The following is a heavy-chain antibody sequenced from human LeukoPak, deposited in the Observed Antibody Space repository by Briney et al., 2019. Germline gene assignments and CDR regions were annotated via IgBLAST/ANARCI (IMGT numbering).Heavy chain of an antibody. D-gene: IGHD6-19*01. CDR3: VRRGDASSGRRDHDF. Sequence: PGGSLRLSCAASGFTFNRNAISWVRQAPGKGLEWVSTIGGSGDKTFYADSVKGRFTISRDNSKNMVHLQMNSLTGEDTALYYCVRRGDASSGRRDHDFWGQGALVNVSS. CDR2: IGGSGDKT. CDR1: GFTFNRNA. J-gene: IGHJ4*02. V-gene: IGHV3-23*01.